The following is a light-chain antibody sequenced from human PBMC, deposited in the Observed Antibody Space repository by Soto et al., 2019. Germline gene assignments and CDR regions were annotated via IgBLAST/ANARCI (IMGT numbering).Light chain of an antibody. J-gene: IGKJ4*01. CDR2: AAS. CDR1: QSISNW. Sequence: DIQMTQSPSSVSASVGDRVTITCRASQSISNWLAWYQQKPGKAPNLLIYAASSLPSGIPSRFSGSGSGTDFTLTISSLQPEDFATYSCQQDNSCPFTFGRGTKLEIK. V-gene: IGKV1-12*01. CDR3: QQDNSCPFT.